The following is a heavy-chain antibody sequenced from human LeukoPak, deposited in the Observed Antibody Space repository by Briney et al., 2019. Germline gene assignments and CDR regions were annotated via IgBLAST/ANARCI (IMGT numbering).Heavy chain of an antibody. D-gene: IGHD1-26*01. J-gene: IGHJ4*02. CDR1: GLTFINYW. CDR2: INRDGSGK. V-gene: IGHV3-7*01. Sequence: PGGSVTLSYVGSGLTFINYWMMWEHQAPGKGLEWVANINRDGSGKYYLPSVRGRFTISKDDAKDSLYLQMDSLRPEDTAIYYCARVEYSGDGYLYWGQGTLVTVSS. CDR3: ARVEYSGDGYLY.